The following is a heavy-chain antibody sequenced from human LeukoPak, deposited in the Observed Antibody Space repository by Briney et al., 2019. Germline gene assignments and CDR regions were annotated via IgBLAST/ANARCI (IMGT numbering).Heavy chain of an antibody. Sequence: GASVKVSCRASGYTFTGYYMHWVRQAPGQGLEWMGRINPNSGGTNYAQKFQGRVTMTRDTSFSTAYMELSRLRSDYTAVYYCARVAILAVAGTRLGYWGQGTLVTVSS. V-gene: IGHV1-2*06. J-gene: IGHJ4*02. D-gene: IGHD6-13*01. CDR3: ARVAILAVAGTRLGY. CDR1: GYTFTGYY. CDR2: INPNSGGT.